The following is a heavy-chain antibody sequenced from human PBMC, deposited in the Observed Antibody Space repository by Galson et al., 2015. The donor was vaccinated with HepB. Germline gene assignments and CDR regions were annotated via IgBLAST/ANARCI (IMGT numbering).Heavy chain of an antibody. CDR1: GYSFTDYY. V-gene: IGHV1-2*02. Sequence: SVKVSCKASGYSFTDYYMHWVRQAPGQGLEWMGWINPNSGDTYYAQMVQGRVTTTRDKSTSTAYMELTSLRSDDTAVYYCARGRLTIFAVVTDVRDYYYRMDVWGQGTTVTVSS. D-gene: IGHD3-3*01. CDR3: ARGRLTIFAVVTDVRDYYYRMDV. CDR2: INPNSGDT. J-gene: IGHJ6*02.